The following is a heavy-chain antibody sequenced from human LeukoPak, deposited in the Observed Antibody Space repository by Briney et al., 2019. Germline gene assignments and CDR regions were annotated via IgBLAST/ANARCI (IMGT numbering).Heavy chain of an antibody. CDR3: AKDLAPFTNAWYAFDY. CDR1: GFSFTSYA. D-gene: IGHD6-13*01. CDR2: ITGSGGTK. Sequence: GGSLRLSCAASGFSFTSYAMSWVRQAPGKGLEWVSAITGSGGTKYYADSVKGRFTISRDSSKNTLFLQMNSLRAEDTAVYSCAKDLAPFTNAWYAFDYWGRGIVVTVSS. V-gene: IGHV3-23*01. J-gene: IGHJ4*02.